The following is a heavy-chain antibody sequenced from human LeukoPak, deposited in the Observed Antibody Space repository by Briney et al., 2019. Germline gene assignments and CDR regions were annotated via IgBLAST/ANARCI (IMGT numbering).Heavy chain of an antibody. V-gene: IGHV3-13*01. J-gene: IGHJ4*02. CDR3: ATSRTLWFGESAYYFDY. D-gene: IGHD3-10*01. Sequence: GGSLRLSCAASGFTFSSYDMHWVRQATGKGLEWVSAIGTAGDTYYPGSVKGRFTISRENAKNSLYLQMNSLRAEDTAVYYCATSRTLWFGESAYYFDYWGQGTLVTVSS. CDR2: IGTAGDT. CDR1: GFTFSSYD.